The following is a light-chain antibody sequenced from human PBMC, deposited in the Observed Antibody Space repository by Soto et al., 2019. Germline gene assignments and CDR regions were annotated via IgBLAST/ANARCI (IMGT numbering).Light chain of an antibody. CDR2: EVS. CDR3: CSYAAGSSTFVL. CDR1: SSDVGSYNL. J-gene: IGLJ2*01. V-gene: IGLV2-23*02. Sequence: QSALTQPASVSGSPGQSITISCTGTSSDVGSYNLVSWYQQHPGKAPKLMIYEVSKRPSGVSNRFSGSKSGNTASLTISGLQAEDEADYYCCSYAAGSSTFVLFGGGTKVTVL.